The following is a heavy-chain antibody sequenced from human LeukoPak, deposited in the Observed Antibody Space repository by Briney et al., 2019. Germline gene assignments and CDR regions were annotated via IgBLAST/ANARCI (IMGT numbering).Heavy chain of an antibody. V-gene: IGHV1-18*01. Sequence: ASVKVSCKASGYTFTSYGISWVRQAPGQGLEWMGWISAYNGNTNYAQKLRGRVTMTTDTSTSTAYMELRSLRSDDTAVYYCARDPVRYCSGGSCYDNWFDPWGQGTLVTVSS. J-gene: IGHJ5*02. CDR1: GYTFTSYG. CDR3: ARDPVRYCSGGSCYDNWFDP. CDR2: ISAYNGNT. D-gene: IGHD2-15*01.